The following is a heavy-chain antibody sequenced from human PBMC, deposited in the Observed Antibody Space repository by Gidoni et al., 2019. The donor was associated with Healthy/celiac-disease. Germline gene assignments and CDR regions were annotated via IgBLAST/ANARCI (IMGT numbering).Heavy chain of an antibody. CDR3: ARGSISFDY. Sequence: QVQLQQWGAGLLKPSETLSLTCDVYGGSFSGYYWSWIRQPPGKGLEWIGEINHSGSTNYNPSLKSRVTISVDTSKNQFSLKLSSVTAADTAVYYCARGSISFDYWGQGTLVTVSS. D-gene: IGHD2-21*01. V-gene: IGHV4-34*01. J-gene: IGHJ4*02. CDR1: GGSFSGYY. CDR2: INHSGST.